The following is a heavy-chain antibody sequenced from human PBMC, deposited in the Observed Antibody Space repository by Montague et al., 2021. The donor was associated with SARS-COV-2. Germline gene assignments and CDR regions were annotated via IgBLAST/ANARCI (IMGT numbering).Heavy chain of an antibody. D-gene: IGHD2-2*01. CDR3: ARGAVVVPAATEDYYYYYYGMDV. V-gene: IGHV4-34*01. CDR2: INHSGST. Sequence: SETLSLTCAVYGGSFSGYYWSWIRQPPGKGLEWIGEINHSGSTNYNPSLKSRVTISVDTSKNQFSLKLSSVTAADTAVYYCARGAVVVPAATEDYYYYYYGMDVWGQGTTVTVSS. CDR1: GGSFSGYY. J-gene: IGHJ6*02.